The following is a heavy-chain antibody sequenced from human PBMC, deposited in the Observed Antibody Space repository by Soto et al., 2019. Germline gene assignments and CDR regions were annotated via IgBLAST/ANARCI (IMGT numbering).Heavy chain of an antibody. V-gene: IGHV3-30*18. J-gene: IGHJ6*03. D-gene: IGHD3-10*01. CDR1: GFTFSTYG. Sequence: QVQLVESGGGVVQPGRSLRLSCAASGFTFSTYGMHWVRQAPGKGLEWVAVISYHGSNKYYADSVKGRFTISRDNSKNTLHLQMNSLRAEDTAVYYCAKDGRWFGDYYYYYMDAWGKGTTVNVSS. CDR2: ISYHGSNK. CDR3: AKDGRWFGDYYYYYMDA.